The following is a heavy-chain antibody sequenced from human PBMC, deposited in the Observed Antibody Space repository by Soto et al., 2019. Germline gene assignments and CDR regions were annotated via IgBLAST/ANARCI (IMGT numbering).Heavy chain of an antibody. CDR2: ISAYNGNT. CDR1: GYTFTSYG. J-gene: IGHJ4*02. CDR3: ARDRDSSGYYGFDY. Sequence: ASVKVSCKASGYTFTSYGISWVRQAPGQGLEWMGWISAYNGNTNYAQKLQGRVTMTTDTSTSTAYMELRSLRSDDTAVYYCARDRDSSGYYGFDYWGRGTLVTVSS. D-gene: IGHD3-22*01. V-gene: IGHV1-18*01.